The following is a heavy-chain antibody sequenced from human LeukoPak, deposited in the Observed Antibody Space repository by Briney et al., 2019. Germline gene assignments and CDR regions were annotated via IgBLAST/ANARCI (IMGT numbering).Heavy chain of an antibody. CDR3: ASSYYDFWSGYYTGFGWFDP. J-gene: IGHJ5*02. V-gene: IGHV4-39*01. Sequence: SETLSLTCTVSGGSISSSSYYWGWIRQPPGKGLEWIGSIYYSGSTYYNPSLKSRVTISVDMSKNQFSLKLSSVTAADTAVCYCASSYYDFWSGYYTGFGWFDPWGQGTLVTVSS. D-gene: IGHD3-3*01. CDR2: IYYSGST. CDR1: GGSISSSSYY.